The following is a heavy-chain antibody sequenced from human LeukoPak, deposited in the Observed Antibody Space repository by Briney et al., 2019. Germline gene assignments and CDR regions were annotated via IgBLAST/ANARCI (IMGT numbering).Heavy chain of an antibody. V-gene: IGHV3-74*01. Sequence: GGSLRLSCAASGFTFSSYWMHWVRQPPGKGLVWVSRINSDGGSTTYADSVKGRFTISRDNARNTLYLQMNSLRAEDTAVYYCARSPYGGYGDNWGQGTLVTVSS. CDR1: GFTFSSYW. D-gene: IGHD4-17*01. CDR3: ARSPYGGYGDN. CDR2: INSDGGST. J-gene: IGHJ4*02.